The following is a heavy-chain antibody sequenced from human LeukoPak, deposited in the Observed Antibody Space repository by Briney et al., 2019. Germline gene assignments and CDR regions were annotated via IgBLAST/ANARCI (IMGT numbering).Heavy chain of an antibody. Sequence: GASVNVSCKASDYTFTSYGISWVRQAPGQGLEWMGWISAYNGNTNYAQKLQGRVTMTTDTSTSTAYMELRSLRSDDTAVYYCARVQPGYFDWFDPWGQGTLVTVSS. V-gene: IGHV1-18*01. J-gene: IGHJ5*02. CDR1: DYTFTSYG. CDR2: ISAYNGNT. CDR3: ARVQPGYFDWFDP. D-gene: IGHD3-9*01.